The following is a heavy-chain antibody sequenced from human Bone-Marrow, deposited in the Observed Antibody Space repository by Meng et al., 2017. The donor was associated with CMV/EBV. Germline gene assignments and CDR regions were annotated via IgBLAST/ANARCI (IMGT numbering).Heavy chain of an antibody. D-gene: IGHD2-2*01. Sequence: SVKVSCKASGGTFSSYAISWVRQAPGQGLEWMGGIIPILGIANYAQKFQGRVTITADKSTSTAYMELSSLRSEDTAVYYCANLIDCSSTSCYFDYCGQGTLVAASS. V-gene: IGHV1-69*10. CDR1: GGTFSSYA. J-gene: IGHJ4*02. CDR3: ANLIDCSSTSCYFDY. CDR2: IIPILGIA.